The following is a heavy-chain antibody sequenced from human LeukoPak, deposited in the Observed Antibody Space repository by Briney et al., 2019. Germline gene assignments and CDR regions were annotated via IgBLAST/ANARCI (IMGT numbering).Heavy chain of an antibody. CDR3: ARVYHSSTWQRVDY. Sequence: GGSLRLSCAASGFTFSSYEMNWVRQAPGKGLEWVSYITRSGSAKYYADSVKGRFTISRDNAQKTLYLQMNSLRAEDTAVYYCARVYHSSTWQRVDYWGQGTLVTVSS. CDR1: GFTFSSYE. CDR2: ITRSGSAK. D-gene: IGHD6-13*01. V-gene: IGHV3-48*03. J-gene: IGHJ4*02.